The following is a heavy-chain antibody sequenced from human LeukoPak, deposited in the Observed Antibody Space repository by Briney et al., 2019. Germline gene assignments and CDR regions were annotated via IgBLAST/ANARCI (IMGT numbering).Heavy chain of an antibody. Sequence: AGGSLRLSCAASGFTVSSNYMSWVRQAPGKGLEWVSVIYSGGSTYNADSVKGRFTISRDNSKNTLYLQMNSLRAEDTAVYYCARDSDYYDSRGSLGAYWGQGTLVTVPS. CDR1: GFTVSSNY. J-gene: IGHJ4*02. D-gene: IGHD3-22*01. CDR3: ARDSDYYDSRGSLGAY. V-gene: IGHV3-53*01. CDR2: IYSGGST.